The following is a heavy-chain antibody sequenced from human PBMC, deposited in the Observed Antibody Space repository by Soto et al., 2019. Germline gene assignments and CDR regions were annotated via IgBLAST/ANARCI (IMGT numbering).Heavy chain of an antibody. V-gene: IGHV1-18*01. J-gene: IGHJ3*02. CDR2: ISAYNGNT. D-gene: IGHD6-19*01. CDR3: ARYLAVAGTFAFDI. Sequence: GASVKVSCKASGYTFTSYGISWVRQAPGQGLEWMGWISAYNGNTNYAQKLQGRVTMTTDTSTSTAYMELSRLRSDDTAVYYCARYLAVAGTFAFDIWGQGTMVTVSS. CDR1: GYTFTSYG.